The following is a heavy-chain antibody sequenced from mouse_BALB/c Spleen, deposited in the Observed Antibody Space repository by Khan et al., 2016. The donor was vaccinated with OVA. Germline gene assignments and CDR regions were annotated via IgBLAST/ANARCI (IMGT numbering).Heavy chain of an antibody. CDR2: IYPGNGYT. D-gene: IGHD2-14*01. J-gene: IGHJ2*01. Sequence: VQLQQSGAELGRPGSSVKLSCKTSGYTFTSYGIKWVKQRPGQGLEWIGYIYPGNGYTEYNEKFQGKAILTSDTSSSTAYMQLRSLTSEDSAIXCCTTAYYRYYFDYWGQGTTLTVSS. CDR3: TTAYYRYYFDY. V-gene: IGHV1S134*01. CDR1: GYTFTSYG.